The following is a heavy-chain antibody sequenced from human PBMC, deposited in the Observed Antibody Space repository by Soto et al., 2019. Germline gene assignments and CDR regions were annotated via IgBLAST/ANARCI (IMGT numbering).Heavy chain of an antibody. V-gene: IGHV4-30-4*01. D-gene: IGHD7-27*01. CDR2: IYDGGSI. J-gene: IGHJ4*02. Sequence: QVQLQESGPGLVKPSETLSLTCTVSGGSIRNVNYCWSWVRQSPDKGLDWIGHIYDGGSIYNNPSLNTRVTIPVDTSKNQFPLKLRSVSATDTAVYYCARGPSGDKVDYWGQGTLVTVSS. CDR1: GGSIRNVNYC. CDR3: ARGPSGDKVDY.